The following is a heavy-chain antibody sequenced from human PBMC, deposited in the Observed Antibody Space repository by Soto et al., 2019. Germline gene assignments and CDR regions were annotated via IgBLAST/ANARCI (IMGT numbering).Heavy chain of an antibody. Sequence: PSETLSLTCAVYGGSFSGYYWSWIRQPPGKGLEWIGEINHSGSTNYNPSLKSRVTISVDTSKNQFSLKLSSVTAADTAVYYCARGPRGYCSGGSCSSGGWFDPWGQGTLVTVSS. CDR3: ARGPRGYCSGGSCSSGGWFDP. D-gene: IGHD2-15*01. CDR1: GGSFSGYY. CDR2: INHSGST. J-gene: IGHJ5*02. V-gene: IGHV4-34*01.